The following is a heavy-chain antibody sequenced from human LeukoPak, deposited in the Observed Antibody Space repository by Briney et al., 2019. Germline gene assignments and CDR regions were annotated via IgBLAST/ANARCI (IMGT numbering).Heavy chain of an antibody. D-gene: IGHD2-15*01. CDR2: INTNTGNP. Sequence: ASVKVSCKASGYTFTNYGINWVRQAPGQGLEWMGWINTNTGNPTYAQGLTGRVVFSLDTSVSTAYLQLSSLKADDTAVYYCARDPSGSGENWFDPWGQGTLVTVSS. V-gene: IGHV7-4-1*02. CDR1: GYTFTNYG. J-gene: IGHJ5*02. CDR3: ARDPSGSGENWFDP.